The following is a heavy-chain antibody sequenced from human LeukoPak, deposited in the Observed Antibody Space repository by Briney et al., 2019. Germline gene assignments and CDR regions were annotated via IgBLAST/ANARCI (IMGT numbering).Heavy chain of an antibody. CDR1: GFTFSSYS. V-gene: IGHV3-7*03. J-gene: IGHJ6*02. Sequence: GGSLRLSCAASGFTFSSYSMNWVRQVPGKGLEWVATIKQDGGERYYVDSVEGRFTISRDNGKTSVYLQMNSLRADDTAVYYCARSRAAVVMGELIPSFYYGMDVWGQGTTVTVSS. CDR3: ARSRAAVVMGELIPSFYYGMDV. CDR2: IKQDGGER. D-gene: IGHD3-16*01.